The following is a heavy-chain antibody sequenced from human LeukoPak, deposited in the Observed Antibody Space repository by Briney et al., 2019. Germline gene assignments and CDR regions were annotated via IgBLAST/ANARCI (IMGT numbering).Heavy chain of an antibody. CDR2: INPNSGCT. Sequence: ASVKVSCKASGYTFTGYYMHWVRQAPGQGLEWMGWINPNSGCTNSAQKFQGRVTMTRDTSISTAYMELSRLRSDDTAVYYCARDHCSDNDCYEDYYYGMDVWGQGTTVTVSS. V-gene: IGHV1-2*02. J-gene: IGHJ6*02. CDR3: ARDHCSDNDCYEDYYYGMDV. CDR1: GYTFTGYY. D-gene: IGHD2-21*02.